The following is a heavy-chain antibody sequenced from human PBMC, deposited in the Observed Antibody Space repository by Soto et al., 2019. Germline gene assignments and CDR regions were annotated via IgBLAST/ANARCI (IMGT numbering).Heavy chain of an antibody. J-gene: IGHJ4*02. V-gene: IGHV3-15*01. CDR3: MTAPGLNVLF. CDR2: LKSETDGGTA. D-gene: IGHD3-16*01. CDR1: GFTFIDAW. Sequence: EVQLVESGGGLVKPGGSLRLSRVGSGFTFIDAWMSWVRQAPGKGLEWVGRLKSETDGGTADYAAPVEGRFNISRDDSKNTLYLQMNSLKSEDTAVYYCMTAPGLNVLFWGQGALVTVSS.